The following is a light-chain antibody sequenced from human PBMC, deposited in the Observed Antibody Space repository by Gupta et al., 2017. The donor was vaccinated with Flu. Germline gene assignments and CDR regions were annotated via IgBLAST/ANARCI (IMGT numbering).Light chain of an antibody. CDR3: LQHNSYPWT. Sequence: DIQMTQSPSSLSASVGDRVTITCRASQGIRTDLGWYRQKPGKAPKRLIYAASSLQSGVPSRFSGSGSGTEFTLTISSLQPEDFAIYYCLQHNSYPWTFGQGTKVEIK. J-gene: IGKJ1*01. V-gene: IGKV1-17*01. CDR1: QGIRTD. CDR2: AAS.